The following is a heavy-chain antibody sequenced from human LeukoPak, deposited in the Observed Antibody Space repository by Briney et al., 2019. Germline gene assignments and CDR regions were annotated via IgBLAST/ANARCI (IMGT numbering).Heavy chain of an antibody. CDR3: TTDLGTYYHGSQRLIPIDY. V-gene: IGHV3-15*01. J-gene: IGHJ4*02. D-gene: IGHD3-10*01. CDR2: IKSKTDGETT. CDR1: GFAFTNAW. Sequence: GGSLRLSCVDSGFAFTNAWMSWVRQAPGKGLEWIGRIKSKTDGETTNYAEPVRGRFTISRDDSKSAVYLQMNSLKVEDTAVYCCTTDLGTYYHGSQRLIPIDYWGQGTLVTVSS.